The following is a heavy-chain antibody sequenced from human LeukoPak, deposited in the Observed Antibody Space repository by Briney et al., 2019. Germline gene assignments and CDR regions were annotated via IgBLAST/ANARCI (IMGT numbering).Heavy chain of an antibody. J-gene: IGHJ4*02. D-gene: IGHD3-9*01. CDR2: VSAYNGNT. V-gene: IGHV1-18*01. CDR3: ARDRQYFDWLSTTERYYFDY. CDR1: GYTFTNYG. Sequence: GASVKVSCKASGYTFTNYGISWVRQAPGQGLEWMGWVSAYNGNTNYAQKFQGRVTMTTDTSTSTAYMELRSLRSDDTAVYYCARDRQYFDWLSTTERYYFDYWGQGTLVTVSS.